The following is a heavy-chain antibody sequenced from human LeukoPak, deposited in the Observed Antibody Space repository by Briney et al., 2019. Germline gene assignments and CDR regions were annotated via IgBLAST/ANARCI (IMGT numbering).Heavy chain of an antibody. Sequence: PGGSLRLSCAASGFTFSSYSMNWVRQAPGEGLEWVSYISTSGSTAYYADSVKGRFTISRDNAKNSLYLQMNSLRAEDTAIYYCVREMGGYPFDHWGQGTLVTVSS. CDR1: GFTFSSYS. CDR3: VREMGGYPFDH. V-gene: IGHV3-48*04. D-gene: IGHD5-12*01. J-gene: IGHJ4*02. CDR2: ISTSGSTA.